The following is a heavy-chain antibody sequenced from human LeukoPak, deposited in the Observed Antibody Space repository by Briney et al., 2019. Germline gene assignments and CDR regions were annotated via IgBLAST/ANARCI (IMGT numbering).Heavy chain of an antibody. D-gene: IGHD3-10*01. Sequence: PGGSLRLSCAASGFTFNSYSMNWVRQAPGKGLEWVSSISSSSRYIYYADSLKGRFTISRDNAKNSLYLQMNSLRAEDTAVYYCARDVSMIRGVISLFDYWGQGTLVTVSS. CDR2: ISSSSRYI. CDR3: ARDVSMIRGVISLFDY. CDR1: GFTFNSYS. J-gene: IGHJ4*02. V-gene: IGHV3-21*01.